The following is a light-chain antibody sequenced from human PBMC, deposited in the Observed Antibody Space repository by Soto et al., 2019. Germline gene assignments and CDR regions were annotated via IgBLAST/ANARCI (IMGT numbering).Light chain of an antibody. Sequence: EIVLTQSPGTLSLSPGEIATVSCRASQSVSGSYLAWYQQKPGQSPRLLIYDASNRATGIPARFSGSGSGTDFTLTISSLEPEDFAFYFCQQRSHWPTFGQGTKVDI. CDR2: DAS. J-gene: IGKJ1*01. V-gene: IGKV3-11*01. CDR1: QSVSGSY. CDR3: QQRSHWPT.